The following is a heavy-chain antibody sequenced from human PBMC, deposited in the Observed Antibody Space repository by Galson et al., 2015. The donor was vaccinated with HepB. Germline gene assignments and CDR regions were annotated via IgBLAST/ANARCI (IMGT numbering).Heavy chain of an antibody. J-gene: IGHJ6*02. V-gene: IGHV4-4*07. CDR1: GGSINTYY. Sequence: SETLSLTCTVSGGSINTYYWNWIRQPAGKGLEWIGRIYNSGRTNYNPSLKSRVSMSVDSSKKQFSLKLDSVTAADTAVYYCARGRGYSNGPTHFYYYGLDVWGQGTTVTVSS. CDR2: IYNSGRT. CDR3: ARGRGYSNGPTHFYYYGLDV. D-gene: IGHD5-18*01.